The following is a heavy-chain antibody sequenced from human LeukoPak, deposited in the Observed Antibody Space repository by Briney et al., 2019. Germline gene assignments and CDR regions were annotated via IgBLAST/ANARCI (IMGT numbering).Heavy chain of an antibody. Sequence: PSETLSLTCTVSGYSISSGYYWGWIRQPPGKGLEWIGSIYHSGSTYYNPSLKSRVTISVDTSKNQFSLKLSSVTAADTAVYYCARVGSSSKNFDYWGQGTLVTVSS. V-gene: IGHV4-38-2*02. CDR2: IYHSGST. J-gene: IGHJ4*02. CDR3: ARVGSSSKNFDY. CDR1: GYSISSGYY. D-gene: IGHD3-16*01.